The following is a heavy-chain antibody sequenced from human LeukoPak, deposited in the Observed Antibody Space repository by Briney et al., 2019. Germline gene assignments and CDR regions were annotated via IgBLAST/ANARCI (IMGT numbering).Heavy chain of an antibody. CDR1: GFTFSTYG. D-gene: IGHD1-14*01. V-gene: IGHV3-23*01. Sequence: PGVSLRLSCAASGFTFSTYGMNWVRQAPGKGLEWVSAISAGGGNTYYADSVKGRFTISRDNSKNTLILEMNSLRAEDTAVYYCAKEYSVRNQFDYWGQGTLVAVSS. J-gene: IGHJ4*02. CDR3: AKEYSVRNQFDY. CDR2: ISAGGGNT.